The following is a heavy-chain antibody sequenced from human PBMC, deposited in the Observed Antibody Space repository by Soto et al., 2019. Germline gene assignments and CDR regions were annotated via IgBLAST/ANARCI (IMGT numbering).Heavy chain of an antibody. J-gene: IGHJ3*02. Sequence: ASVKVSFKASGYTFTSYGISRVRQAPGQGLEGMGWISAYNGNTNYAQKLQGRVTMITDTSTSTAYMELRSLRSDDTAVYYCARLLLEWLLSVDIWGQGTMVTVSS. CDR2: ISAYNGNT. V-gene: IGHV1-18*01. CDR1: GYTFTSYG. CDR3: ARLLLEWLLSVDI. D-gene: IGHD3-3*01.